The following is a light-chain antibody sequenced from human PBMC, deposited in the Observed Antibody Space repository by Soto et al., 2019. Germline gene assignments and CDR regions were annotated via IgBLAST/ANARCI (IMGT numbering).Light chain of an antibody. CDR2: DAS. V-gene: IGKV3-11*01. CDR1: QSVSSY. CDR3: EARCKSAGR. Sequence: EVVFTQCPATLSRSPGERATLSCMASQSVSSYLAWYQQKPGQAPRLLIYDASHRATGIPARFSGSGSGTDFTLAISCLGPAEFGLKSGEARCKSAGRVGRGTKVDIK. J-gene: IGKJ1*01.